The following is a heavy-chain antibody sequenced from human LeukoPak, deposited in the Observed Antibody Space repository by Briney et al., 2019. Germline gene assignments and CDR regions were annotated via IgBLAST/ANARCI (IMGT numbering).Heavy chain of an antibody. D-gene: IGHD2-21*02. CDR1: GYTFTSYY. J-gene: IGHJ5*02. CDR2: INPSGGST. Sequence: ASVKVSCKASGYTFTSYYMHWVRQAPGQGLEWMGIINPSGGSTSYAQKFQGRVTMTRDTSTSTVYMELSSLRSEDTAVYYCARDPEASYCGGDCYSGSFPWDQGTLVTVSS. V-gene: IGHV1-46*01. CDR3: ARDPEASYCGGDCYSGSFP.